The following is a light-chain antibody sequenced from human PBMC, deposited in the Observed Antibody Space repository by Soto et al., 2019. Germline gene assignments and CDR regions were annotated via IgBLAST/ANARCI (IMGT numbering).Light chain of an antibody. CDR2: GAS. V-gene: IGKV3-20*01. Sequence: EIGWTQSPGTLSLSPGERATLSGRARQSVSTSYLAWYQQKPGQAPRLRIYGASSRATDISDRFSGSGAGTDYTLTIISLEPDDVAVYYCQQYGSSLRITFGPGTRVAIK. J-gene: IGKJ3*01. CDR1: QSVSTSY. CDR3: QQYGSSLRIT.